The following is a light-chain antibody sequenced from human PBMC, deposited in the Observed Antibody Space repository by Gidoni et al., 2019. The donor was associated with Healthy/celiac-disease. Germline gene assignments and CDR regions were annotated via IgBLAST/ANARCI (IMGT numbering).Light chain of an antibody. Sequence: QSVLTQPPSVSGAPGPRVTISCTGSSSNIGAGYDVHWYQQLPGTAPKLLMYGNRHRPSGVPDRFSGSKSGTSASLAITGLQAEDEADYYCQSYDSSLRGVFGGGTKLTVL. CDR3: QSYDSSLRGV. J-gene: IGLJ3*02. V-gene: IGLV1-40*01. CDR1: SSNIGAGYD. CDR2: GNR.